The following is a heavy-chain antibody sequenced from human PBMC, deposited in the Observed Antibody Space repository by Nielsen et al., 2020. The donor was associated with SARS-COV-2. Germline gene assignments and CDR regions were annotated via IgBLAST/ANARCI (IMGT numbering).Heavy chain of an antibody. Sequence: GGSLRLSCAASGFTFTSFDMGWVRQAPGKGLEWVSSISHDGTRTYYAASVKGRFTISRDNSRDTLFLHMYSLGAEDTALYYCAKDAPRTDGWYYFDYWGQGALVTVSS. CDR2: ISHDGTRT. D-gene: IGHD6-19*01. J-gene: IGHJ4*02. V-gene: IGHV3-23*01. CDR1: GFTFTSFD. CDR3: AKDAPRTDGWYYFDY.